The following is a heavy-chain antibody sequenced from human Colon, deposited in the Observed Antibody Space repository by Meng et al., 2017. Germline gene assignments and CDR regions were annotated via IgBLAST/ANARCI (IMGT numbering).Heavy chain of an antibody. CDR3: ARVIYASGNMAHLDY. D-gene: IGHD3-10*01. Sequence: QVQRQGSGPGLVKPSGTLSLTCAVSGDSIRSSNWWSWVRQPPGRGLEWIGEIYHSGSTNYSPSLKNRVSMTVDKSNNEFSLTLSSVTAADTAFYYCARVIYASGNMAHLDYWGQGTLVTVSS. V-gene: IGHV4-4*02. CDR1: GDSIRSSNW. CDR2: IYHSGST. J-gene: IGHJ4*02.